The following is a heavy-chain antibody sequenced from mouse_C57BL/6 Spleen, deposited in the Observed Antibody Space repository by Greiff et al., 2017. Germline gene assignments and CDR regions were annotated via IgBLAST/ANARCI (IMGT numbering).Heavy chain of an antibody. CDR2: ISSGGSYT. CDR1: GFTFSSYG. J-gene: IGHJ4*01. CDR3: ARHEDYGYAMDY. V-gene: IGHV5-6*01. Sequence: EVMLVESGGDLVKPGGSLKLSCAASGFTFSSYGMSWVRQTPDKRLEWVATISSGGSYTYYPDSVKGRFTISRDNAKNTLYLQMSSLKSEDTAMYYCARHEDYGYAMDYWGQGTSVTVSS. D-gene: IGHD2-4*01.